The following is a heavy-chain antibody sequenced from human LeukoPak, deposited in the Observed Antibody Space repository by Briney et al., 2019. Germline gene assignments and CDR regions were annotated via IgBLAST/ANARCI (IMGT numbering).Heavy chain of an antibody. J-gene: IGHJ5*02. Sequence: GASVKVSCKASGYTFTGYYMHWVRQAPGQGLEWMGRINPNSGGTNYAQKFQGRVTMTRDTSISTAYMELSSLRSEDTAVYYCASMYSGSYDWFDPWGQGTLVTVSS. CDR3: ASMYSGSYDWFDP. V-gene: IGHV1-2*06. CDR2: INPNSGGT. CDR1: GYTFTGYY. D-gene: IGHD1-26*01.